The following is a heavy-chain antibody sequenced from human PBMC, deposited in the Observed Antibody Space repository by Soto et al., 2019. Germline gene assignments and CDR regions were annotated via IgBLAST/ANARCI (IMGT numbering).Heavy chain of an antibody. CDR2: IFCSGST. Sequence: SETLSLTCTVSGGSIRSYYWTWIRQPPGKGLEWLGYIFCSGSTFYNPSLKSRVTISIHTSKSQFSLQLTSVTAADTAVYYCARGAADTAMVDSWGQGPLVTVSS. V-gene: IGHV4-59*01. CDR3: ARGAADTAMVDS. D-gene: IGHD5-18*01. CDR1: GGSIRSYY. J-gene: IGHJ4*02.